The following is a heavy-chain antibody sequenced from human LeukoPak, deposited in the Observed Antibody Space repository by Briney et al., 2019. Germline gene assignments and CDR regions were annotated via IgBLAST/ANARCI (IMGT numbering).Heavy chain of an antibody. CDR1: GGTFSSYA. J-gene: IGHJ4*02. CDR3: ARDPKLQYYFDY. CDR2: IIPIFGTA. D-gene: IGHD6-6*01. Sequence: GASVKVSCKASGGTFSSYAISWVRQAPGQGLEWMGGIIPIFGTANYAQNFQGRVTITADESTSTAYMELSSLRSEDTAVYYCARDPKLQYYFDYWGQGTLVTVSS. V-gene: IGHV1-69*13.